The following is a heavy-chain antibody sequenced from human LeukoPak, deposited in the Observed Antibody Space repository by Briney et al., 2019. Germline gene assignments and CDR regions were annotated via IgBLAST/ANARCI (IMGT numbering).Heavy chain of an antibody. Sequence: PGGSLRLSCAASGFTFSSYSMNWVRQAPGKGLEWVSYISSSSSTIYYADSVKGRFTISRDNAKNSLYLQMNSLRAEDTAVYYCARSQVTMIVVVIPEVNWFDPWGQGTLVTVSS. V-gene: IGHV3-48*04. CDR2: ISSSSSTI. CDR3: ARSQVTMIVVVIPEVNWFDP. J-gene: IGHJ5*02. CDR1: GFTFSSYS. D-gene: IGHD3-22*01.